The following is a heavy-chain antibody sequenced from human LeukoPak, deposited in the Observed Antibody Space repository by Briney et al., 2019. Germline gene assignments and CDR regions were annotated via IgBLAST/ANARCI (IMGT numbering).Heavy chain of an antibody. CDR2: ISSSSSYI. CDR3: ARIGLRHDAFDI. D-gene: IGHD4-17*01. V-gene: IGHV3-21*01. J-gene: IGHJ3*02. Sequence: GGSLRLSCAASGFTFSSYSMNWVRQAPGKGLEWVSSISSSSSYIYYADSVKGRFTISRDNAKNPLYLQMNSLRAEDTAVYYCARIGLRHDAFDIWGQGTMVTVSS. CDR1: GFTFSSYS.